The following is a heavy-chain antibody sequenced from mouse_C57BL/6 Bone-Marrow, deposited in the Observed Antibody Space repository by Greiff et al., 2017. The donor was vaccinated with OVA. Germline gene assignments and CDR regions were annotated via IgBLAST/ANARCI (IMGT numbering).Heavy chain of an antibody. CDR1: GYTFTGYW. CDR3: ASPYDDDGRGFDY. CDR2: ILPGSGST. D-gene: IGHD2-4*01. Sequence: QVQLQQSGAELMKPGASVKLSCKATGYTFTGYWIEWVKQRPGHGLEWIGEILPGSGSTNYNEKLKGKATFTADTTSNTAYMQLCSLTTEDSAIYYSASPYDDDGRGFDYWGQGTTLTVSS. V-gene: IGHV1-9*01. J-gene: IGHJ2*01.